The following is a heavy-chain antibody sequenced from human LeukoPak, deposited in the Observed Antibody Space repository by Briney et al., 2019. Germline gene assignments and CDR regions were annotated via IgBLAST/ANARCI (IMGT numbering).Heavy chain of an antibody. V-gene: IGHV3-30*18. D-gene: IGHD3-16*02. CDR2: ISYDGSNK. CDR3: AKETYDYVWGSYRPYYFDY. Sequence: PGRSLRLSCAASGFTFSSYGMHWVRQAPGKGLEWAAVISYDGSNKYYADSVKGRFTISRDNSKNTLYLQMNSLRAEDTAVYYCAKETYDYVWGSYRPYYFDYWGQGTLVTVSS. CDR1: GFTFSSYG. J-gene: IGHJ4*02.